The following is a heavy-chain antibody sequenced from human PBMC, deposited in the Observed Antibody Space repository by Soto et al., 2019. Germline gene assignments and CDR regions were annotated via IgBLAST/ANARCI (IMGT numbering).Heavy chain of an antibody. CDR3: AKAEKISAVAGYLDN. V-gene: IGHV3-23*01. CDR1: ECTFSNYA. J-gene: IGHJ4*02. D-gene: IGHD6-19*01. CDR2: ISGSGSIT. Sequence: GAVKLSCVASECTFSNYAMTWVRQAPGKGLEWVSSISGSGSITYYAESVKGRFAISRDNSKNTLFLQMNSLRAEDTGIYYCAKAEKISAVAGYLDNWGQGTLVTVSS.